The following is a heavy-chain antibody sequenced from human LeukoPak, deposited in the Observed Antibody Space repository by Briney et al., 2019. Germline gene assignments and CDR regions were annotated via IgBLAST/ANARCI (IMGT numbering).Heavy chain of an antibody. CDR2: ISNDGNRR. V-gene: IGHV3-30*03. CDR3: VRGAKKTAVTIEAFRN. D-gene: IGHD4-17*01. J-gene: IGHJ4*02. Sequence: GGSLRLSCKASGFTFSDFGLHWVRQSPGKGLEWVSFISNDGNRRYYADSVRGRFVISRDTSRRMIYLQVNSLSPDDTAVYYCVRGAKKTAVTIEAFRNWGQGTLVIVSS. CDR1: GFTFSDFG.